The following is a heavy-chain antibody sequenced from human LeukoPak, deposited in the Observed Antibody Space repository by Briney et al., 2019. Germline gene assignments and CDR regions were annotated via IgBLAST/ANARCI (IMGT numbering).Heavy chain of an antibody. CDR3: AREAPPYPDY. V-gene: IGHV1-2*02. D-gene: IGHD2-2*01. CDR1: GYTFTDYY. Sequence: ASVKVSCKPSGYTFTDYYIHWVRHAPGQGLEWMGWINPNSGGTNYAQKFQGRVTMTRDTSISTAYMELSRLRSDDTAVYYCAREAPPYPDYWGQGTLVTVSS. CDR2: INPNSGGT. J-gene: IGHJ4*02.